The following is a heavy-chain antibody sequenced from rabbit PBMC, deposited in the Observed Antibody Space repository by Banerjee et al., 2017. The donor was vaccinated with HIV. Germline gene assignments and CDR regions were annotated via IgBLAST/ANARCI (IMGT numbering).Heavy chain of an antibody. CDR1: GFDLSSYYY. CDR2: IYTGSIGST. CDR3: ARYTGNSGYDL. D-gene: IGHD1-1*01. J-gene: IGHJ4*01. V-gene: IGHV1S40*01. Sequence: QSLEESGGDLVKPEGSLTLTCTASGFDLSSYYYMCWVRQAPGKGLEWIACIYTGSIGSTNYASWAKGRFTISKTSSTTVTLQMTSLTGADTATYFCARYTGNSGYDLWGPGTLVTVS.